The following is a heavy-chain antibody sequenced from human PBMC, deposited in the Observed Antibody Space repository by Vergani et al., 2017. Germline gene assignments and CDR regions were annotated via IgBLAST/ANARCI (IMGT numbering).Heavy chain of an antibody. J-gene: IGHJ4*02. CDR2: IRTSENGGTS. Sequence: EVKLVESGGGLDQPGQSLRLACITSGFPFHDFGINWVRQAPGKGLEWISLIRTSENGGTSHYAASVAGRFSISRDDSKSVAYLQMDGLKTDDTATYYCTRGYKYGYDWGQGTLVTVSS. CDR1: GFPFHDFG. CDR3: TRGYKYGYD. V-gene: IGHV3-49*04. D-gene: IGHD5-18*01.